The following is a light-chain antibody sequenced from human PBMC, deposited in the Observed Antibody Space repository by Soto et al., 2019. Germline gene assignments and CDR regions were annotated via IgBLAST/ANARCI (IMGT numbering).Light chain of an antibody. CDR3: ASWDDRLSAWL. Sequence: QSVLTQPPSASGTPGQRVTISCSGSSSNVGAKLVYWFQQLPGTAPRLLIYKNDQRPSGVPDRFSASKSGTSASLAISGLRYEDEADYYCASWDDRLSAWLFGGGTKLTVL. J-gene: IGLJ2*01. CDR2: KND. V-gene: IGLV1-47*01. CDR1: SSNVGAKL.